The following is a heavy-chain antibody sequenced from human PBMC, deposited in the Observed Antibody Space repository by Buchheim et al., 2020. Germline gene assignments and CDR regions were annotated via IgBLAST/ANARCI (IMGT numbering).Heavy chain of an antibody. CDR1: GGSFSGYY. Sequence: QVQLQQWGAGLLKPSETLSLTCAVYGGSFSGYYWSWIRQPPGKGLEWIGEINHSGCTNYNPSLKSRVTISVDTSKNQFSLKLSSVTAADTAVYYCARDPAGYCSSTSCYIAGYYYYGMDVWGQGTT. J-gene: IGHJ6*02. V-gene: IGHV4-34*01. CDR2: INHSGCT. CDR3: ARDPAGYCSSTSCYIAGYYYYGMDV. D-gene: IGHD2-2*02.